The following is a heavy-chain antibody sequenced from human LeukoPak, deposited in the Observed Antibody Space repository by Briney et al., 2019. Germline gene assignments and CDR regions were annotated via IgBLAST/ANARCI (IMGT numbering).Heavy chain of an antibody. Sequence: PSETLSLTCTVSGGSVGSDNSYWNWIRQPAGKGLEWIGRIYADGSSTYNPSLKSRVTILVDTSKNQFSLRLSSMTAADTAVYYCARHIAKGGGWYDTTYYYYYMDVWGKGTTVTVSS. D-gene: IGHD6-19*01. CDR2: IYADGSS. V-gene: IGHV4-61*02. CDR1: GGSVGSDNSY. J-gene: IGHJ6*03. CDR3: ARHIAKGGGWYDTTYYYYYMDV.